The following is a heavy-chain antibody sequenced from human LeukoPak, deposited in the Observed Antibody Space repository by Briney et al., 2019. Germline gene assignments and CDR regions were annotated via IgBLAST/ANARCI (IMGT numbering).Heavy chain of an antibody. CDR2: IYTSGST. CDR1: GGSISSYY. V-gene: IGHV4-4*07. CDR3: ARSPSMVRGVSAFDI. J-gene: IGHJ3*02. Sequence: SETLSFTCTVSGGSISSYYWSWIRQPAGKGLEWIGRIYTSGSTNYNPSLKSRVTMSVDTSKNQFSLKLSSVTAADTAVYYCARSPSMVRGVSAFDIWGQGTMVTVSS. D-gene: IGHD3-10*01.